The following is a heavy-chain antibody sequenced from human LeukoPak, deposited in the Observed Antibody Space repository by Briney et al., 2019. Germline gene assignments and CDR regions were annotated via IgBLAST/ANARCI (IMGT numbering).Heavy chain of an antibody. CDR1: GYTFTSYD. CDR2: MNPNSGNT. D-gene: IGHD6-13*01. CDR3: ARGGVLYIVAAGRWEDNWFDP. Sequence: ASVKVSCKASGYTFTSYDINWVRQATGQGLEWMGWMNPNSGNTGYAQKFQGRVTMTRNTSISTAYMELSSLRSEDTAVYYCARGGVLYIVAAGRWEDNWFDPWGQGTLVTVSS. V-gene: IGHV1-8*01. J-gene: IGHJ5*02.